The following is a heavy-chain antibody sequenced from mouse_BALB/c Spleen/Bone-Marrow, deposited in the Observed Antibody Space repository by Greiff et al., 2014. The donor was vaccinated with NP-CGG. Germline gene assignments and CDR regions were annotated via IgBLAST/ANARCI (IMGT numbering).Heavy chain of an antibody. Sequence: QVQLKESGAELVKPGAPVKLSCKASGYTFTSYWMNWVKQRPGRGLEWIGRIDPSDSETHYNQKFKDKATLTADKSSSTAYIQLSSLTSEDSAVYYCARALGDGYYYAMDYWGQGTSVTVSS. CDR3: ARALGDGYYYAMDY. V-gene: IGHV1-69*02. CDR2: IDPSDSET. J-gene: IGHJ4*01. CDR1: GYTFTSYW. D-gene: IGHD2-3*01.